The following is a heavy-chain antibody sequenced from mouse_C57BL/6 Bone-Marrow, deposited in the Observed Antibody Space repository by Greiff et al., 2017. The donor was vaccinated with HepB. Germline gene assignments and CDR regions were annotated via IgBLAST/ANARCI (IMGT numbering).Heavy chain of an antibody. D-gene: IGHD2-3*01. Sequence: VHVKQSVAELVRPGASVKLSCTASGFNIKNTYMHWVKQRPEQGLEWIGRIDPANGNTKYAPKFQGKATITADTSSNTAYLQLSSLTSEDTAIYYCASEFSYDGYYTMDYWGQGTSVTVSS. J-gene: IGHJ4*01. CDR3: ASEFSYDGYYTMDY. CDR1: GFNIKNTY. V-gene: IGHV14-3*01. CDR2: IDPANGNT.